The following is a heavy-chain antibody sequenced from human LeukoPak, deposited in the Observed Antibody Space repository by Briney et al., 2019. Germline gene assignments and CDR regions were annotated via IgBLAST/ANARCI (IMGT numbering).Heavy chain of an antibody. CDR1: GFTFDDYA. J-gene: IGHJ4*02. V-gene: IGHV3-9*01. CDR3: AKDGHYYYDSSGYSD. CDR2: ISWNSGSI. Sequence: GGSLRLSCAASGFTFDDYAMHWVRQAPGKGLEWVSGISWNSGSIGYADSVKGRFTISRDNARNSLYLQMNSLRAEDTALYYCAKDGHYYYDSSGYSDWGQGTLVTVSS. D-gene: IGHD3-22*01.